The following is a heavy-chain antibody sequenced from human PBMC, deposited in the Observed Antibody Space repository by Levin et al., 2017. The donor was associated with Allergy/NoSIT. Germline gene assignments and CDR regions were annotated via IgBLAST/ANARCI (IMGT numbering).Heavy chain of an antibody. D-gene: IGHD4-23*01. CDR1: GGSISSGDYY. J-gene: IGHJ4*02. CDR3: ARETTVVNYFFDY. Sequence: SETLSLTCTVSGGSISSGDYYWSWIRQPPGKGLEWIGYIYYSGSTYYNPSLKSRVTISVDTSKNQFSLKLSSVTAADTAVYYCARETTVVNYFFDYWGQGTLVTVSS. CDR2: IYYSGST. V-gene: IGHV4-30-4*01.